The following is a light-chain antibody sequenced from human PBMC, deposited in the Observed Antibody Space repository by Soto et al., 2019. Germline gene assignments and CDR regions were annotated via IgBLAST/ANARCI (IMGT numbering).Light chain of an antibody. Sequence: IVMTQSPLSLPVTPGEPASISCRSSQSLLHSNGHTYLDWYLQKPAQSPQLLICLGSSRASGVPHRFIGSGSGTDVTLKISRVEAEDVGVYYCMQALQTPPTFGGGTKVEIK. CDR2: LGS. CDR1: QSLLHSNGHTY. J-gene: IGKJ4*01. V-gene: IGKV2-28*01. CDR3: MQALQTPPT.